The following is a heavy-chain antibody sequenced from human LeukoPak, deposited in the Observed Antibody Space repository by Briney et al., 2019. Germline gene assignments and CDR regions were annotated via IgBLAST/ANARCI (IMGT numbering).Heavy chain of an antibody. J-gene: IGHJ4*02. Sequence: SETLSLTCTVSGGSISSYYWSWIRQPPGKGLEWIGYIYYSGSTNYNPSLKSRVTISVDTSKNQFSLKLSSVTAADTAVYYCARAGPRGTSPFDYWGQGTLVTVSS. V-gene: IGHV4-59*01. CDR1: GGSISSYY. D-gene: IGHD1-1*01. CDR3: ARAGPRGTSPFDY. CDR2: IYYSGST.